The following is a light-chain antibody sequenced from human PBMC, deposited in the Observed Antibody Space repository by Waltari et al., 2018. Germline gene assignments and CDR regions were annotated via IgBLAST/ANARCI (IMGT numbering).Light chain of an antibody. V-gene: IGLV2-23*02. J-gene: IGLJ2*01. Sequence: QSALTQPASVSGSPGQSITISCAGSRSDVGTYDLVSWYQQHPGKAPKLIIYEVTKRPSVVPDRFSGSKSGNTASLTISGLQAADEADYYCCSCAGVTPYVLVGGGTKVTVL. CDR2: EVT. CDR1: RSDVGTYDL. CDR3: CSCAGVTPYVL.